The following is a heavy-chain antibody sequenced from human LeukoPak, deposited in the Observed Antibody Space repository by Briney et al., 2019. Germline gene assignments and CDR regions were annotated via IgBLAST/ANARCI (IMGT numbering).Heavy chain of an antibody. D-gene: IGHD3-16*01. Sequence: PGGSLRLSCAVSGFAFSTYAMNWVRQAPGKGLEWVSAISSNVINTYYADSVKGRFTISRDNSKNTLYPQMNSLRAEDTAIYYCAKGGGGYYDYWGQGTQVTVSS. V-gene: IGHV3-23*01. CDR1: GFAFSTYA. J-gene: IGHJ4*02. CDR2: ISSNVINT. CDR3: AKGGGGYYDY.